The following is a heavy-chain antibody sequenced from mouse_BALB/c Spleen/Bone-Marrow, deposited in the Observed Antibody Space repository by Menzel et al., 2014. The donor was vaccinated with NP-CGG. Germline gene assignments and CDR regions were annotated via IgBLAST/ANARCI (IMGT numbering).Heavy chain of an antibody. D-gene: IGHD2-1*01. Sequence: VQLKESGPGLVKPSQSLSLTCTVTGYSITSDYAWNWIRQFPGNKLGWMGYISYSGSTSYNPSLKSRISITRDTSKNQFFLQLNSVTTEDTATYYCARLGGNYYYYAMDYWGQGTSVTVSS. J-gene: IGHJ4*01. CDR2: ISYSGST. CDR1: GYSITSDYA. CDR3: ARLGGNYYYYAMDY. V-gene: IGHV3-2*02.